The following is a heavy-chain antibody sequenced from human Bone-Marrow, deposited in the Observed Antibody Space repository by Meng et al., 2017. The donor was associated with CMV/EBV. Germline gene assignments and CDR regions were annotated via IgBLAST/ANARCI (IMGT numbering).Heavy chain of an antibody. D-gene: IGHD2-2*01. CDR2: ISSGGRYI. CDR1: GFTFSNYR. Sequence: GESLKISCAASGFTFSNYRMNWVRQAPGKGLEWVSSISSGGRYIFYADSVKGRFTISRDNAKNSLYLQMNSLRAEDTAVYYCARWGIVVVPAAIGYYYYGMDVWGQGTTVTVSS. J-gene: IGHJ6*02. CDR3: ARWGIVVVPAAIGYYYYGMDV. V-gene: IGHV3-21*01.